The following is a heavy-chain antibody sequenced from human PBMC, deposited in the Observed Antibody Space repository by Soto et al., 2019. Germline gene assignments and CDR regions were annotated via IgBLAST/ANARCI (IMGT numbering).Heavy chain of an antibody. D-gene: IGHD3-22*01. CDR2: IYYSGST. J-gene: IGHJ5*02. V-gene: IGHV4-59*01. Sequence: SETLSLTCTVSGGSISSYYWSWIRQPPGKGLEWIGYIYYSGSTNYNPSLKSRVTISVDTSKNQFSLKLSSVTAADTAVYYCARDQDTYYYDSSGQNWFDPWGQGTLVTVSS. CDR3: ARDQDTYYYDSSGQNWFDP. CDR1: GGSISSYY.